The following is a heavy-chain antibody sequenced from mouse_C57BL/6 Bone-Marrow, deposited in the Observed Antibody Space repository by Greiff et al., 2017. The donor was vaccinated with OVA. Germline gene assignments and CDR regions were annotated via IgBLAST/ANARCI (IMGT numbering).Heavy chain of an antibody. CDR1: GFTFSDFY. D-gene: IGHD1-1*01. J-gene: IGHJ1*03. Sequence: EVKLVESGGGLVQSGRSLRLSCATSGFTFSDFYMEWVRQAPGKGLEWIAASRNKANDYTTEYSASVKGRFIVSRDTSQSILYLQMNALRAEDTAIYYWAGDAPPYTYGSSGYFDVWGKGPTVTVSA. V-gene: IGHV7-1*01. CDR3: AGDAPPYTYGSSGYFDV. CDR2: SRNKANDYTT.